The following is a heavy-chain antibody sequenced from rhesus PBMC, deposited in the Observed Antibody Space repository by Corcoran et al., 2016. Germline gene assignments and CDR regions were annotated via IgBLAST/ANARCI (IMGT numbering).Heavy chain of an antibody. J-gene: IGHJ5-2*02. CDR3: AREDCSGTYCYEHSLDV. CDR2: IYGSSGST. CDR1: GGSFSSSC. Sequence: QVQLQESGPGLVKPSETLSLTCAVSGGSFSSSCWGWFRLPPGKGLGWLGSIYGSSGSTEYHPSLKSRATISRDTSKNQFSLKLSSVTAADTAVYYCAREDCSGTYCYEHSLDVWGRGVLVTVSS. D-gene: IGHD2-27*01. V-gene: IGHV4-160*01.